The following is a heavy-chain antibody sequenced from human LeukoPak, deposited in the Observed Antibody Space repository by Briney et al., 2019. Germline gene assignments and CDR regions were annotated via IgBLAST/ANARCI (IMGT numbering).Heavy chain of an antibody. V-gene: IGHV3-21*01. CDR2: ISSSSSYI. CDR1: GFTFSSYS. J-gene: IGHJ4*02. CDR3: AREVLSYDFWSGYYGY. D-gene: IGHD3-3*01. Sequence: GGSLRLSCAASGFTFSSYSMNWVRQAPGKGLEWVSSISSSSSYIYYADSLKGRFTISRDNAKNSLYLQMNSLRAEDTAVYYCAREVLSYDFWSGYYGYWGQGTLVTVSS.